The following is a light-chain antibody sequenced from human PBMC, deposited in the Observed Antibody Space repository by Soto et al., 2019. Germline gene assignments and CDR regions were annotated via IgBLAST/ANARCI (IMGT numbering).Light chain of an antibody. Sequence: IQMTESPAALSGDVGDRVTITCLASQSIRSYLNWYQQKPGKAPKLLVYCASSLQTGVPSRFSGSGSGTDFTLTISSLQAADFAIYYCQQCYSTPRTFGQGTKVDIK. CDR1: QSIRSY. V-gene: IGKV1-39*01. CDR3: QQCYSTPRT. CDR2: CAS. J-gene: IGKJ1*01.